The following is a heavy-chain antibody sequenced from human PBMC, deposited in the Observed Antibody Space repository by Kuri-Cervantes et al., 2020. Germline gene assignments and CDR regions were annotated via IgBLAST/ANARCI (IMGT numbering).Heavy chain of an antibody. Sequence: GGSLRLSCKGSGYSFTSYWIGWVRQMPGKGLEWMGIIYPGDSDTRYSPSFQGQVTISADKSISTAYLQWSSLKASDTAMYYCARHCYGDYVCSASDIWGQGTMVTVSS. CDR2: IYPGDSDT. V-gene: IGHV5-51*01. D-gene: IGHD4-17*01. CDR3: ARHCYGDYVCSASDI. CDR1: GYSFTSYW. J-gene: IGHJ3*02.